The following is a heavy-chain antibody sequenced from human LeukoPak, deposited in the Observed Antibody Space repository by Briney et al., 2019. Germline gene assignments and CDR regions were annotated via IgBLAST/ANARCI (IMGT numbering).Heavy chain of an antibody. CDR3: ARVGRVSIYPSYMDV. CDR2: ISDDGRDT. J-gene: IGHJ6*03. CDR1: GFTFSTFP. Sequence: PGGSLRLSCEASGFTFSTFPMHWVRQTPDKRLEWVAVISDDGRDTYYADSVKGRFTISRGNSKNTLYLQMNSLSPEDTAVVYCARVGRVSIYPSYMDVWGKGTTVTVSS. V-gene: IGHV3-30*04. D-gene: IGHD6-6*01.